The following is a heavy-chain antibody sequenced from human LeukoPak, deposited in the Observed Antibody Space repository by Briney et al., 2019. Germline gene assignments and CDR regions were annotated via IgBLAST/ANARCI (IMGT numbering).Heavy chain of an antibody. V-gene: IGHV3-23*01. CDR1: GFTFSTYA. CDR3: AISIAVAGRGFDY. Sequence: GGSLRLSCAASGFTFSTYAVNWVRQAPGKGLEWVSAISGSGGSTYYADSVKGRFTISRDNSKNTLYLQMNSLRAEDTAVYYCAISIAVAGRGFDYWGQGTLVTVSS. J-gene: IGHJ4*02. CDR2: ISGSGGST. D-gene: IGHD6-19*01.